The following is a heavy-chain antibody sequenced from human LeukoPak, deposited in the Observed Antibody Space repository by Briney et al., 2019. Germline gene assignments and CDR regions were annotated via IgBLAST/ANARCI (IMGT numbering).Heavy chain of an antibody. V-gene: IGHV3-30*18. D-gene: IGHD3-3*01. Sequence: PGGSLRLSCAATGLTFSSYGMHWVRQAPGKGLEWVAVISYDGSNKYYADSVKGRFTISRDNSKNTLYLQMNSLRAEDTAVYYCAKTLWSGYYNGMDVWGQGTTVTVSS. CDR1: GLTFSSYG. CDR2: ISYDGSNK. CDR3: AKTLWSGYYNGMDV. J-gene: IGHJ6*02.